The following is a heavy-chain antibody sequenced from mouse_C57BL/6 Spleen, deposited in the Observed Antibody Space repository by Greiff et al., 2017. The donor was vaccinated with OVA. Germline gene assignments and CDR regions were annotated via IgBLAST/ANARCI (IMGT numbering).Heavy chain of an antibody. J-gene: IGHJ4*01. CDR1: CYTFTSYW. CDR3: ARRDDYYGSTYGTMDY. CDR2: IAPNSGCT. D-gene: IGHD1-1*01. V-gene: IGHV1-72*01. Sequence: FQLQHPGAELVKPGASVNLSCKASCYTFTSYWLHWVKHRPGRCLEWIGRIAPNSGCTKYNEKFKSKATLTVDKPSSTAYMQLSSLTSEDSAVYYCARRDDYYGSTYGTMDYWGQGTSVTVSS.